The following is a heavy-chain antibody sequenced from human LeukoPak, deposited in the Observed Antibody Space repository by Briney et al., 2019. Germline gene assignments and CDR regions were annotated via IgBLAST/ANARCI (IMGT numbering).Heavy chain of an antibody. V-gene: IGHV4-59*01. J-gene: IGHJ3*02. CDR2: IYYSGST. Sequence: SETLSLTCTVSGGSISSYYWSWIRQPPGKGLEWIGYIYYSGSTNHNPSLKSRVTISVDTSKNQFSLKLSSVTAADTAVYYCARIYDSSGYPAFDIWGQGTMVTVSS. D-gene: IGHD3-22*01. CDR1: GGSISSYY. CDR3: ARIYDSSGYPAFDI.